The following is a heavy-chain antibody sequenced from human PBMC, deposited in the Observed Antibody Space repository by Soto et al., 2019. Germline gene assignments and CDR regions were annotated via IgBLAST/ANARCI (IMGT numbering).Heavy chain of an antibody. J-gene: IGHJ4*02. D-gene: IGHD2-2*02. CDR3: ARDCSSTNCYIPDY. CDR2: ISHTGST. Sequence: PSETLSLTCTVSGFSISSGYYWVWTRQPPGKGLEWIGSISHTGSTYYNPSLKSRVTISVDTSKNQFSLRLRSVTAADTAVYYCARDCSSTNCYIPDYWGQGALVTVSS. CDR1: GFSISSGYY. V-gene: IGHV4-38-2*02.